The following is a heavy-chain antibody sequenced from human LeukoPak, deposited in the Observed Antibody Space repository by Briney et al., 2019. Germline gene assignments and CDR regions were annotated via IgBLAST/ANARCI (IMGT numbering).Heavy chain of an antibody. CDR1: GFTFSSYT. CDR2: IDSSSGYI. Sequence: GGSLRLSCAASGFTFSSYTMNWVRQAPGKGLEWVSSIDSSSGYIYYADSVKGRFTISRDNAKNSLYLQMNSLRAEDTAVYYCAITKGIAVAGSPFDYWGQGTLVTVSS. J-gene: IGHJ4*02. D-gene: IGHD6-19*01. V-gene: IGHV3-21*01. CDR3: AITKGIAVAGSPFDY.